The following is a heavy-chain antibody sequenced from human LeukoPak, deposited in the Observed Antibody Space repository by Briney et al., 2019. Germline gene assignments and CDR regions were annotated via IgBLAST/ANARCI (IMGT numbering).Heavy chain of an antibody. CDR1: GFTFSSYA. J-gene: IGHJ4*02. D-gene: IGHD6-19*01. CDR3: ARARSGWYLGQFDY. Sequence: GGSLRLSCVVSGFTFSSYAMHWVRQAPGKGLEWVAVISYDGSNKYYADSVKGRFTISRDNSKDTLYLQMNSLRPEDTAVYYCARARSGWYLGQFDYWGQGTLVTVSS. CDR2: ISYDGSNK. V-gene: IGHV3-30*04.